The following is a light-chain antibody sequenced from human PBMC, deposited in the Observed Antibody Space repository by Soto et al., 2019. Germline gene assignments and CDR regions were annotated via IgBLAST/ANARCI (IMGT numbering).Light chain of an antibody. J-gene: IGKJ1*01. V-gene: IGKV1-39*01. CDR1: QYVDTY. CDR2: GAS. Sequence: DIQMTQSPSSLPESVGDRVTITCRASQYVDTYLNWYQQKPWKAPKLLSYGASSLQSEVPSRFSGIGSGTDFTLTISSLQPEDCATYYCQQSYRTPRSFGQGTKVEVK. CDR3: QQSYRTPRS.